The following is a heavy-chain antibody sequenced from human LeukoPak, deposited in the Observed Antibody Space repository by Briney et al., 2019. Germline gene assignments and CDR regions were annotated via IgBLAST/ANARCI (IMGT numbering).Heavy chain of an antibody. D-gene: IGHD4-17*01. Sequence: SETLSLTCAVYGGSFSDYYWSWIRQPPGKGLEWIGEINHSGSTNYNPSLKSRVTISVDTSKNQFSLKLSSVTAADTAVYYCARAKSKRGSYGDRFDYWGQGTLVTVSS. J-gene: IGHJ4*02. CDR2: INHSGST. V-gene: IGHV4-34*01. CDR3: ARAKSKRGSYGDRFDY. CDR1: GGSFSDYY.